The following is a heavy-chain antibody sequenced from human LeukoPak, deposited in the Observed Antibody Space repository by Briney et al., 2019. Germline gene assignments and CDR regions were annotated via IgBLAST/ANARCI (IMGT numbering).Heavy chain of an antibody. J-gene: IGHJ5*02. V-gene: IGHV4-59*01. D-gene: IGHD3-10*01. CDR1: GGSISSYD. Sequence: PSETLSLNCTVSGGSISSYDWSWIRPPPGKGLEWIGYVSYSRTTNYNPSLKSRISISVDTSKNRFSLKLTSVTAADTAVYFCARRFGSRFDPWGQGTLVTASS. CDR3: ARRFGSRFDP. CDR2: VSYSRTT.